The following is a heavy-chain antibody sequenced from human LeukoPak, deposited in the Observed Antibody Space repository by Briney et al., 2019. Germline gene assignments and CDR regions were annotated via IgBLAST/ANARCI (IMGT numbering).Heavy chain of an antibody. J-gene: IGHJ3*02. D-gene: IGHD3-10*01. CDR1: GFTVSSNY. CDR2: IYTGGST. CDR3: ARDFVVNYGWGAFDI. Sequence: PGGSLRLSCAASGFTVSSNYMSGVRQAPGKGPDGVSVIYTGGSTYYADSVQGRFTISRDNSENTLYLQMNSLRAEDTALYYCARDFVVNYGWGAFDIWGRGTMLTVSS. V-gene: IGHV3-53*01.